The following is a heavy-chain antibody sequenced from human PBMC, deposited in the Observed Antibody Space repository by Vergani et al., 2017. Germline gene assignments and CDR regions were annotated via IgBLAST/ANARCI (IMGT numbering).Heavy chain of an antibody. V-gene: IGHV3-30*02. Sequence: QVQLVESGGGVVQRGGSLRLSCATSGFTLSNYVMQWIRQGPGKGLEFVAFIQFDGSNQYYADSVKGRFTLSRDFSKNTLYLQMNSLRTDDTATYYCAKHFSGWGIDYWGQGTQVIVSS. CDR3: AKHFSGWGIDY. CDR1: GFTLSNYV. CDR2: IQFDGSNQ. D-gene: IGHD6-19*01. J-gene: IGHJ4*02.